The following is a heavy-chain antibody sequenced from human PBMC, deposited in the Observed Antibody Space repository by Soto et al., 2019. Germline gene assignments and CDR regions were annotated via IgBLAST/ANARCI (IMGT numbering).Heavy chain of an antibody. D-gene: IGHD6-13*01. CDR1: GGTFNSYG. CDR3: ARDSGAKLSSS. V-gene: IGHV1-69*13. CDR2: IVPIYRTA. Sequence: ASVKVSCKASGGTFNSYGINWVRQAPGQGLEWVGGIVPIYRTADYAQKFQGRVTITADESARTAYLEVRSLKSQDTAVYYCARDSGAKLSSSWGQGTLVTVSS. J-gene: IGHJ4*02.